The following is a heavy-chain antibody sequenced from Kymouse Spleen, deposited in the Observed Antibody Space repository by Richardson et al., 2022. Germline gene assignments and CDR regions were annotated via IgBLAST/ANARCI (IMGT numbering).Heavy chain of an antibody. Sequence: QLQLQESGPGLVKPSETLSLTCTVSGGSISSSSYYWGWIRQPPGKGLEWIGSIYYSGSTYYNPSLKSRVTISVDTSKNQFSLKLSSVTAADTAVYYCARLGYCTNGVCRGFDPWGQGTLVTVSS. D-gene: IGHD2-8*01. J-gene: IGHJ5*02. V-gene: IGHV4-39*01. CDR2: IYYSGST. CDR3: ARLGYCTNGVCRGFDP. CDR1: GGSISSSSYY.